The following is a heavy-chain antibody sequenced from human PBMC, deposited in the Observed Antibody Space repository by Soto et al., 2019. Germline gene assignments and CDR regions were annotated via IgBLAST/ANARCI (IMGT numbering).Heavy chain of an antibody. CDR1: GGTFSSYA. J-gene: IGHJ4*02. V-gene: IGHV1-69*01. Sequence: SVKGFCRASGGTFSSYAISWVRQAPGQVLGWMGGIIPIFCTANYAQKFQGRVTITADESTRTAYMELSSLRSEDTAVYFRLYDSSGYYYLPLDYWGQGTLVTVS. CDR2: IIPIFCTA. D-gene: IGHD3-22*01. CDR3: LYDSSGYYYLPLDY.